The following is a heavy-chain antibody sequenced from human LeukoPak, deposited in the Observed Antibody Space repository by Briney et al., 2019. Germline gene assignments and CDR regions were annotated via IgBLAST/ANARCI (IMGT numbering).Heavy chain of an antibody. Sequence: SGPALVKPTQTLTLTCTFSGFSLSTSGMCVSWIRQPPGKALEWLARIDWDDDKYYSTSLKTRLTISKDTSKNQVVLTMTNMDPVDTATYYCARIPNGDYVWAYMDVWGKGTTVTVSS. CDR3: ARIPNGDYVWAYMDV. CDR1: GFSLSTSGMC. CDR2: IDWDDDK. J-gene: IGHJ6*03. V-gene: IGHV2-70*11. D-gene: IGHD3-16*01.